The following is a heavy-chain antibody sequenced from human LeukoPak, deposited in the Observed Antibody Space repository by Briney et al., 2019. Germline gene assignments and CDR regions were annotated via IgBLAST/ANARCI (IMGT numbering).Heavy chain of an antibody. J-gene: IGHJ3*02. V-gene: IGHV3-21*01. Sequence: PGGSLRLSCAASGFTFSSYSTNWVRQAPGKGLEWVSSISSSSSYIYYADSVKGRFTISRDNAKNSLYLQMNSLRAEDTAVYYCARQYCSGGSCYVDAFDIRGQGTMVTVSS. CDR2: ISSSSSYI. CDR3: ARQYCSGGSCYVDAFDI. D-gene: IGHD2-15*01. CDR1: GFTFSSYS.